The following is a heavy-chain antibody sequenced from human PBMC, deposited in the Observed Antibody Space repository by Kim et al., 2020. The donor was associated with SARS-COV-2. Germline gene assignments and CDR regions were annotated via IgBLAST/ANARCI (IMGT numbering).Heavy chain of an antibody. CDR3: ARDAWAQGWTDGFDY. D-gene: IGHD1-26*01. Sequence: GGSLRLSCVASGFTFSTFWMSWVLQAPGKGLEWVANINQHGSETKYVDSVKGRFTIFRDNGKDSVYLQMNNLRAEDRAVYYCARDAWAQGWTDGFDYWG. CDR2: INQHGSET. V-gene: IGHV3-7*01. J-gene: IGHJ4*01. CDR1: GFTFSTFW.